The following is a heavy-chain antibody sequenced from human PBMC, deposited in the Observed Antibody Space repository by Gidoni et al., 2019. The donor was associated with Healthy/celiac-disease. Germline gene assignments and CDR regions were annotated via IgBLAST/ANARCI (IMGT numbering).Heavy chain of an antibody. J-gene: IGHJ6*02. D-gene: IGHD2-2*01. CDR2: IRYDGSNK. CDR3: AKALMVGGIVVVPADPYGMDV. CDR1: GFTFSSYG. Sequence: QVQLVESGGGVVQPGGSLRLSCAASGFTFSSYGMHWVRQAPGKGLEWVAFIRYDGSNKYYADSVKGRFTISRDNSKNTLYLQMNSLRAEDTAVYYCAKALMVGGIVVVPADPYGMDVWGQGTTVTVSS. V-gene: IGHV3-30*02.